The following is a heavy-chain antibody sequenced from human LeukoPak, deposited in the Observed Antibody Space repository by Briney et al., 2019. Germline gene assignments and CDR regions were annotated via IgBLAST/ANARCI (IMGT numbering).Heavy chain of an antibody. D-gene: IGHD6-13*01. Sequence: SETLSLTCTVSGGSISSGDYYWSWIRQPPGKGLEWIGSIYHSGSTYYNPSLKSRVAISVDTSKNQFSLKLSSVTAADTAVYYCARGSSVDYWGRGTLVIVSS. CDR3: ARGSSVDY. J-gene: IGHJ4*02. CDR2: IYHSGST. V-gene: IGHV4-39*07. CDR1: GGSISSGDYY.